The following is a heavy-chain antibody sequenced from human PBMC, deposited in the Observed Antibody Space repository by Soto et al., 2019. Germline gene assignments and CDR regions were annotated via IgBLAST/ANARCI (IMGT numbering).Heavy chain of an antibody. J-gene: IGHJ4*02. CDR2: IYYGGST. CDR1: GDSISTDY. V-gene: IGHV4-59*08. CDR3: AKNWNWGSLVH. D-gene: IGHD7-27*01. Sequence: PSETLSLTCTVSGDSISTDYGSWIRQSPGKGLEWIGFIYYGGSTNYNPSLKSRVTISVDTPKNQFSLKLSSVTAADTAVYYCAKNWNWGSLVHWGQGTLVTVSS.